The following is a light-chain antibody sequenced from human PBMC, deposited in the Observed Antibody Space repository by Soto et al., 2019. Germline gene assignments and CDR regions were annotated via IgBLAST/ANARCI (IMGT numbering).Light chain of an antibody. J-gene: IGKJ5*01. CDR1: QSVRSSY. V-gene: IGKV3D-20*02. CDR3: QQYNNWHPIT. Sequence: EIVFTQSPDTLSLSPGESATLSCRASQSVRSSYLAWYQQTPGQTPRLLIYAASSRANGIPDRFSGSGSGTDFSLTIRRLEAEDFASYYCQQYNNWHPITFGQGTRLEIK. CDR2: AAS.